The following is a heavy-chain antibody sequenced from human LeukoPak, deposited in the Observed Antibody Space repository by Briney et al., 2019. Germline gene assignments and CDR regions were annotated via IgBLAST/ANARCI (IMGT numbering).Heavy chain of an antibody. J-gene: IGHJ6*03. CDR3: ARGPYGSGSYRYYYYYMDV. V-gene: IGHV1-8*01. D-gene: IGHD3-10*01. CDR1: GYTFTSYD. CDR2: MNPNSGNT. Sequence: ASVKVSCKASGYTFTSYDINWVRQATGQGLEWMGWMNPNSGNTGYVQKFQGRVTMTRNTSISTAYMELSSLRSEDTAVYYCARGPYGSGSYRYYYYYMDVWGKGTTVTVSS.